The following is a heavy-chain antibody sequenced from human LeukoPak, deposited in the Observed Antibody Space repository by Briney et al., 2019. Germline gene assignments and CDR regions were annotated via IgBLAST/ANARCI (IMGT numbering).Heavy chain of an antibody. J-gene: IGHJ4*02. CDR1: GGSISSYY. Sequence: SETLSLTCTVSGGSISSYYWSWIRQPPGKGLEWIGYIYYSGSTNYNPSLKSRVTISVDTSKNQFSLKLSSVTAADTAVYYRARLDTGIAVAGAIFDYWGQGTLVTVSS. CDR2: IYYSGST. D-gene: IGHD6-19*01. CDR3: ARLDTGIAVAGAIFDY. V-gene: IGHV4-59*08.